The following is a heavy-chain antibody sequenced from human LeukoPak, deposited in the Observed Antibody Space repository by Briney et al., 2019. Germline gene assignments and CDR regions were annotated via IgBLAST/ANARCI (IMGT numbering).Heavy chain of an antibody. CDR2: ISAYNGNT. CDR1: GYTFTSYG. V-gene: IGHV1-18*01. D-gene: IGHD6-13*01. J-gene: IGHJ6*03. CDR3: ARELSSSWYMDWDYYYYMDV. Sequence: GESLKISCKASGYTFTSYGISWVRQAPGQGLEWMGWISAYNGNTNYAQKLQGRVTMTTDTSTSTAYMELRSLRSDDTAVYYCARELSSSWYMDWDYYYYMDVWGKGTTVTVSS.